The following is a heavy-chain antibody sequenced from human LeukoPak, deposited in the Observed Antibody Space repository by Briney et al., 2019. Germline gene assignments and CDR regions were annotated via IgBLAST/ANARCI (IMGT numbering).Heavy chain of an antibody. CDR3: ARVGKADYGDYPRWWFDP. D-gene: IGHD4-17*01. J-gene: IGHJ5*02. CDR2: INNDGTAT. CDR1: GFTFSAYW. V-gene: IGHV3-74*01. Sequence: TGGSLRLSCAASGFTFSAYWMHWVRQVPGKGLVWVSRINNDGTATFFADSVKGRFTISRDNAKNTLCLQMGSLRAEDTAVYYCARVGKADYGDYPRWWFDPWGQGTLVTVSS.